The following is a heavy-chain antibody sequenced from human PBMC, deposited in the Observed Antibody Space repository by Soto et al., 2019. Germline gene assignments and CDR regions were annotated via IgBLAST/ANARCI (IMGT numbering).Heavy chain of an antibody. Sequence: PGGSLRLSCAASGFTFSSYAMHWVRQAPGKGLEWVAFISYDGSNKYYADSVKGRFTISRDNSKNTLYLQMNSLRAEDTAVYYCATALYHQGIAAADYYFDYWGQGTLVTVSS. D-gene: IGHD6-13*01. CDR2: ISYDGSNK. CDR3: ATALYHQGIAAADYYFDY. J-gene: IGHJ4*02. V-gene: IGHV3-30-3*01. CDR1: GFTFSSYA.